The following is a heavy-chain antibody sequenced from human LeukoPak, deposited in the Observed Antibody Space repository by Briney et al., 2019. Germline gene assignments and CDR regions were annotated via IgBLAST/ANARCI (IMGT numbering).Heavy chain of an antibody. J-gene: IGHJ4*02. D-gene: IGHD1-26*01. V-gene: IGHV1-69*13. CDR3: ARDKERGARPGRFHY. Sequence: PVKVSCKTSGDTFSSYPISWVRQAPGQGLEWVGGIVPIFGKPTYAERFQGRVTITADESTSTADMELNGLTSDDTALYYCARDKERGARPGRFHYWGQGTLVTVSS. CDR1: GDTFSSYP. CDR2: IVPIFGKP.